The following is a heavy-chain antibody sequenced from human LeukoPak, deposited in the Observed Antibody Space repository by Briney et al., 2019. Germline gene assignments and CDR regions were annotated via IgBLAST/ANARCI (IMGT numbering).Heavy chain of an antibody. J-gene: IGHJ6*03. CDR1: GFTFSDYY. CDR3: ARIYCSSTSCPFYYYYMDV. CDR2: ISSSGSTI. D-gene: IGHD2-2*01. Sequence: PGGSLRLSCAASGFTFSDYYMSWIRQAPGKGLEWVSYISSSGSTIYYADSVKGRSTISRDSAKNSLYPQMNSLRAEDTAVYYCARIYCSSTSCPFYYYYMDVWGKGTTVTVSS. V-gene: IGHV3-11*04.